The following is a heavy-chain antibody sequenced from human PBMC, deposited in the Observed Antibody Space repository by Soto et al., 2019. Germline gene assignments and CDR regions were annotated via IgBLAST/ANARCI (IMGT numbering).Heavy chain of an antibody. V-gene: IGHV1-69*01. CDR3: ASRRGAIAARPARGYYFDY. CDR1: GGTFSSYA. Sequence: QVQLVQSGAEVKKPGSSVKVSCKASGGTFSSYAISWVRQAPGQGLEWMGGIIPIFGTANYAQKFQGRVTIIADESTSTAYMELSSLRSEDTAVYYCASRRGAIAARPARGYYFDYWGQGTLVTVSS. CDR2: IIPIFGTA. J-gene: IGHJ4*02. D-gene: IGHD6-6*01.